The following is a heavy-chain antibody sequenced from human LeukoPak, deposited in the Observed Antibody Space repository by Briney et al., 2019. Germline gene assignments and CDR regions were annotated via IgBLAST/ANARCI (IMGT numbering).Heavy chain of an antibody. CDR3: ARVFTVGPDAFDI. Sequence: GGSLRLSCAASGFTFSSYEMNWVRQAPGKGLEWVSYISSSGSTIYYADSVKGGFTISRDNAKTSLYLQMNSLRAEDTAVYYCARVFTVGPDAFDIWGQGTMVTVSS. J-gene: IGHJ3*02. D-gene: IGHD4-23*01. V-gene: IGHV3-48*03. CDR2: ISSSGSTI. CDR1: GFTFSSYE.